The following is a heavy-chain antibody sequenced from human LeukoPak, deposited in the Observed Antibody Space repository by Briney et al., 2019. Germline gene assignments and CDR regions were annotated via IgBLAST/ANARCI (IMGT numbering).Heavy chain of an antibody. V-gene: IGHV1-46*01. CDR2: INPSGDST. D-gene: IGHD5-24*01. Sequence: RASVKVSCKASGYTFTGYYMHWVRQAPGQGLEWMGIINPSGDSTSYAQKFQGRVTMTRDMSTSTVYMELSSLRSEDTAVYYCARGTRDGYKIFDYWGQGTLVTVSS. CDR1: GYTFTGYY. J-gene: IGHJ4*02. CDR3: ARGTRDGYKIFDY.